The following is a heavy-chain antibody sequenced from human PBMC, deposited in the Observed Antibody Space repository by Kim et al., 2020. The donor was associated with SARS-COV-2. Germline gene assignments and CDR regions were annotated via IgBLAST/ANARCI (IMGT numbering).Heavy chain of an antibody. CDR2: IYPGDSDT. CDR3: ARHYTMVRGVEFGMDV. Sequence: GESLKISCKGSGYSFTSNWIGWVRQMPGKGLEWMGIIYPGDSDTRYSPSFQGQVTISADKSISTAYLQWSSLKASDTAIYYCARHYTMVRGVEFGMDVWGQGTTVTVSS. CDR1: GYSFTSNW. J-gene: IGHJ6*02. D-gene: IGHD3-10*01. V-gene: IGHV5-51*01.